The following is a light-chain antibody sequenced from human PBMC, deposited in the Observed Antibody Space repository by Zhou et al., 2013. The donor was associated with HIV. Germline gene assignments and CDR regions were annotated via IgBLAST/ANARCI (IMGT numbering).Light chain of an antibody. J-gene: IGKJ2*04. CDR3: QQYGSSLSRCS. CDR1: QSVSSN. CDR2: GAS. Sequence: DIVLTQSPGTLSLSPGERATLSCWASQSVSSNLAWYQQKPGQAPRLLMYGASSRANGIPDRFSGSGSGTDFTLTISRLEPEDFAVYYCQQYGSSLSRCSFGQGTKLEIK. V-gene: IGKV3-20*01.